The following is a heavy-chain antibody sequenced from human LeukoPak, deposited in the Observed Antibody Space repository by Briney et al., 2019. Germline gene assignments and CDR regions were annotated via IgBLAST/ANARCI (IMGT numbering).Heavy chain of an antibody. CDR1: GLTISTYD. D-gene: IGHD1-26*01. V-gene: IGHV3-30*03. Sequence: AGSLRLSWAASGLTISTYDTHWVRQAPDKGLEWVALISYDGSNKYCAGSVKGRFTISRDNSKNTLYLQMNSLRAEDTAVYYCTRDMGGTYFDYWGQGALVTVSS. CDR2: ISYDGSNK. CDR3: TRDMGGTYFDY. J-gene: IGHJ4*02.